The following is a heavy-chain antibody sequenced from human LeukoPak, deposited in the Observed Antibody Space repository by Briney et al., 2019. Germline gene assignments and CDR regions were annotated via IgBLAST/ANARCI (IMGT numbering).Heavy chain of an antibody. CDR2: IGGRNTPT. V-gene: IGHV3-23*01. CDR1: GFTFGDYA. D-gene: IGHD3/OR15-3a*01. J-gene: IGHJ4*02. CDR3: AKDQSIWTGYYRGPYFDY. Sequence: PGGSLRLSCEASGFTFGDYAMIWFRQDPGKGLEWVSSIGGRNTPTYYADSVKGRFTISRDKSQNALHLQMNSLRAEDTAVYYCAKDQSIWTGYYRGPYFDYWGQGTLVTVSS.